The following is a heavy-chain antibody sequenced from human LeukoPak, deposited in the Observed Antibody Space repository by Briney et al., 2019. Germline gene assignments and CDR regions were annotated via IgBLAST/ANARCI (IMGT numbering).Heavy chain of an antibody. J-gene: IGHJ4*02. Sequence: GGSLRLSCAASGFAFSSYDMSWVRQAPGKGPEWVAIVWYDGNNKYYADSVKGRFTISRDNSENTLFLQMNSLRVEDSALYYCARGDDGRSLDYWGQGTRVTVSS. CDR3: ARGDDGRSLDY. CDR2: VWYDGNNK. CDR1: GFAFSSYD. D-gene: IGHD1-1*01. V-gene: IGHV3-33*08.